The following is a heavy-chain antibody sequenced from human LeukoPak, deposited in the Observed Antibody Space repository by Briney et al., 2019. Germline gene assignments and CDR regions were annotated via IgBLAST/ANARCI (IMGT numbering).Heavy chain of an antibody. CDR3: ARDDRDYDYGDYGYQH. V-gene: IGHV3-7*01. D-gene: IGHD4-17*01. CDR1: GFTFSSYW. J-gene: IGHJ1*01. CDR2: IKQDGSEK. Sequence: PGGSLRLSCAASGFTFSSYWMSWVRQAPGKGLEWVANIKQDGSEKYYVDSVKGRFTISRDNAKNSLYLQMNSLRAEDTAVYYCARDDRDYDYGDYGYQHWGQGTLVTVSS.